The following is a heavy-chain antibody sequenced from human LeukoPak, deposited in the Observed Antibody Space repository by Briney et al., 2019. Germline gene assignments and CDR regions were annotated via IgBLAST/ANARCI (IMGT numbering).Heavy chain of an antibody. CDR1: GYTFTSYA. CDR2: INTNTGNP. J-gene: IGHJ4*02. CDR3: ARGSRIQLWFYRFDY. Sequence: ASVKVSCKASGYTFTSYAMNWVRQAPGQGLEWMGWINTNTGNPTYAQGFTGRFVFSLDTSVSTAYLQISSLKAEDTAVYYCARGSRIQLWFYRFDYWGQGTLVTVSS. D-gene: IGHD5-18*01. V-gene: IGHV7-4-1*02.